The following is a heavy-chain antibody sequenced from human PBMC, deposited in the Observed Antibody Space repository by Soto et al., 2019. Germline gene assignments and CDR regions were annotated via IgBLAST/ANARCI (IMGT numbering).Heavy chain of an antibody. Sequence: EVQLLESGGGLVQPGGSLRLSCAASGFTFSSYAMSWVRQAPGKGLEWVSAISGSGGSTYYADSVKGRFTISRDNYKNTLYLEMNSLRVEDTAVYYCAKGRGVEGVLFDYGGQGTLVSVSS. CDR2: ISGSGGST. D-gene: IGHD3-3*01. CDR3: AKGRGVEGVLFDY. CDR1: GFTFSSYA. J-gene: IGHJ4*02. V-gene: IGHV3-23*01.